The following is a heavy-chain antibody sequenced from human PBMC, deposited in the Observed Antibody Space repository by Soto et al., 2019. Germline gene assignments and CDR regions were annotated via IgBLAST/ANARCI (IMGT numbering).Heavy chain of an antibody. J-gene: IGHJ6*02. CDR2: ISPYNHNT. CDR1: GYSFTXYG. Sequence: QLVQSEPEVKKPGASVKVSCKASGYSFTXYGITWVRQAPGQGLEXMGWISPYNHNTFYAQRLLGRVTLSSDTSXXXXXXXXXXXXXXXXXXXXXXXXXXFDRNXXXXIDVWGQGTTVTVSS. CDR3: XXXXXFDRNXXXXIDV. V-gene: IGHV1-18*01.